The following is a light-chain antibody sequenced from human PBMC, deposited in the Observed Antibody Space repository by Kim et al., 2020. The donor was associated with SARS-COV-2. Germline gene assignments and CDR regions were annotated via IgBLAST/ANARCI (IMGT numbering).Light chain of an antibody. J-gene: IGLJ2*01. CDR3: QSADSSGTYVV. CDR1: ALPKQD. Sequence: PGKTARITCSGDALPKQDAYWYQQKPGQAPVLVIYKDSERPSGIPERFSGSSSGTTVTLTISGVQAGDEADYYCQSADSSGTYVVFGGGTQLTVL. CDR2: KDS. V-gene: IGLV3-25*03.